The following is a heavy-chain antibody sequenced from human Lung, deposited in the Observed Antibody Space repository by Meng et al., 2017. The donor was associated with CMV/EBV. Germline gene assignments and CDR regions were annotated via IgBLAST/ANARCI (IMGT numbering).Heavy chain of an antibody. CDR2: IKTKADNYAT. J-gene: IGHJ4*02. V-gene: IGHV3-73*01. Sequence: GGSLRLSCAASGFTFSGSAIHWVRQASGKGLEWVGRIKTKADNYATAYAASLKGRFTISRDDSQNTAYLQMNSLKTEDTAVYYCTRLTAADTSVDCWGQGTLVTVSS. D-gene: IGHD6-13*01. CDR3: TRLTAADTSVDC. CDR1: GFTFSGSA.